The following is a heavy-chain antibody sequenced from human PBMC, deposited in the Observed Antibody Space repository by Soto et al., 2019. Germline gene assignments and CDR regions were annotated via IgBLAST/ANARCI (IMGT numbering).Heavy chain of an antibody. CDR1: GGTFSSYA. J-gene: IGHJ6*02. V-gene: IGHV1-69*15. CDR2: IIPIFGTT. CDR3: AKSPDPYSSSNYYYYGMDV. D-gene: IGHD6-6*01. Sequence: QVQLVQSGAEVKKPGSSVKVSCKASGGTFSSYAITWVRQAPGQGLEWMGRIIPIFGTTNYAQKFQGRVTITADDSTSTAYMDLSRLRSDDTAVYYCAKSPDPYSSSNYYYYGMDVWGQGNTVTVSS.